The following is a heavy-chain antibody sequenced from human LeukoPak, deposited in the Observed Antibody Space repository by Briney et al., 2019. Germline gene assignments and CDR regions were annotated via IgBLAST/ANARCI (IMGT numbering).Heavy chain of an antibody. V-gene: IGHV4-39*01. CDR2: IYYSGST. Sequence: PSETLSLTCTVSGGSISSSSYYWGWIRQPPGKGLEWIGSIYYSGSTYYSPSLKSRVTISVDTSKNQFSLKLSSVTAADTAVYYCARQEDIVVVPAAYFDYWGQGTLVTVSS. J-gene: IGHJ4*02. CDR3: ARQEDIVVVPAAYFDY. CDR1: GGSISSSSYY. D-gene: IGHD2-2*01.